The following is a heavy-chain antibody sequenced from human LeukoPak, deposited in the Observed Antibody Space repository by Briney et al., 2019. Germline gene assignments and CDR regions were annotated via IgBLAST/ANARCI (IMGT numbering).Heavy chain of an antibody. Sequence: GGSLRLSCAASGFTFSSYWMHWVRQAPGKGLVWVSRINSDGSGTSYADSVKGRFTISRDNAKNTLFLQMNSLRAEDTAVYYCARAYKEYSGSYRFDPWGQGTLVTVSS. V-gene: IGHV3-74*01. CDR2: INSDGSGT. J-gene: IGHJ5*02. CDR1: GFTFSSYW. CDR3: ARAYKEYSGSYRFDP. D-gene: IGHD6-6*01.